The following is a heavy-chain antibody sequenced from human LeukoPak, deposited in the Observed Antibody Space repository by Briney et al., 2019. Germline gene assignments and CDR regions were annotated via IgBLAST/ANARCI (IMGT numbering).Heavy chain of an antibody. J-gene: IGHJ4*02. CDR1: RFTFSSYA. CDR2: IYSGGST. Sequence: PGGSLRLSCAASRFTFSSYAMSWVRQAPGKGLEWVSVIYSGGSTYYADSVKGRFTISRDNSKNTLYLQMNSLRAEDTAVYYCAKRPYSGSGSFDYWGQGTLVTVSS. CDR3: AKRPYSGSGSFDY. D-gene: IGHD3-10*01. V-gene: IGHV3-23*03.